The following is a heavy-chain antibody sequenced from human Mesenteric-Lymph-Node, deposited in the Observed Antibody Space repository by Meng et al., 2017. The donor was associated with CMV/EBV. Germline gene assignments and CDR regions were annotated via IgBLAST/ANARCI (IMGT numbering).Heavy chain of an antibody. CDR2: ISYDAATK. CDR3: AAEYQLLNTPYFEY. D-gene: IGHD6-6*01. CDR1: GFTFSKYG. V-gene: IGHV3-30-3*01. Sequence: SGFTFSKYGLHWVRQAPGKGLEWVALISYDAATKNYADSVKGRLTISRDNSKNTVYLQLDSLRPEDTAVYYCAAEYQLLNTPYFEYWGQGTRVTVSS. J-gene: IGHJ4*02.